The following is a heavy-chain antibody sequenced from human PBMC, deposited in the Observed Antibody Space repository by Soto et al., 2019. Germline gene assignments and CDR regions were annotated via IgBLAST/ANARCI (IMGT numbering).Heavy chain of an antibody. D-gene: IGHD6-6*01. CDR1: GDSISTSF. CDR2: IHFSGST. CDR3: ARDGSAAARRGWFDP. Sequence: QVQLQESGPGLVKPSETLSLTCTVSGDSISTSFWSWFRQPPGQGLEWIGYIHFSGSTKYNPSLKSRVSIEVDMSKNQLSLNLRSVNAADTAVYYCARDGSAAARRGWFDPWGQGTQVTVSS. V-gene: IGHV4-59*01. J-gene: IGHJ5*02.